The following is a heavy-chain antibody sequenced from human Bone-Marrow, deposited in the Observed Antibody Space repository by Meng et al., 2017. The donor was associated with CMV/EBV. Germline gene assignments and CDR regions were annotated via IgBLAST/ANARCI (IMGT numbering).Heavy chain of an antibody. CDR3: ARGVTIFGVVIELEDTFDP. J-gene: IGHJ5*02. Sequence: SETLSLTCTVSGGSVSSGSYYWSWIRQPPGKGLEWIGYIYYSGSTNYNPSLKSRVTISVDTSKNQFSLKLSSVTAADTAVYYCARGVTIFGVVIELEDTFDPWGQGTLVTVSS. V-gene: IGHV4-61*01. CDR1: GGSVSSGSYY. D-gene: IGHD3-3*01. CDR2: IYYSGST.